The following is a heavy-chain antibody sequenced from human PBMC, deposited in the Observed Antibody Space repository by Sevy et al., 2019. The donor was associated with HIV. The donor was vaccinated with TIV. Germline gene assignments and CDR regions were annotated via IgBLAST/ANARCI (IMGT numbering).Heavy chain of an antibody. CDR1: GGSISSTRHY. CDR3: ARHPLGNWFDL. V-gene: IGHV4-39*01. CDR2: RFYSGGA. J-gene: IGHJ5*02. Sequence: SETLSLTCNVSGGSISSTRHYWGWVRQSPGKTREWIGSRFYSGGAYYNPSLQSRVTMSVDTSKNQFSLTVSSVTAADTAIYYCARHPLGNWFDLWRQGIQVTVSS. D-gene: IGHD3-16*01.